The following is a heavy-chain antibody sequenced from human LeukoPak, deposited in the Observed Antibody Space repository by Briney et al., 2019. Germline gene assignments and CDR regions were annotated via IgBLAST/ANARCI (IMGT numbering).Heavy chain of an antibody. V-gene: IGHV4-59*12. CDR1: GGSISSYY. CDR3: AKGSNNYPDNFDY. CDR2: IYYSGST. J-gene: IGHJ4*02. Sequence: SETLSLTCTVSGGSISSYYWSWIRQPPGKGLEWIGYIYYSGSTNYNPSLKSRVTISVDTSKNQFSLKLSSVTAADTAVYYCAKGSNNYPDNFDYWGQGTLVTVSS. D-gene: IGHD1-1*01.